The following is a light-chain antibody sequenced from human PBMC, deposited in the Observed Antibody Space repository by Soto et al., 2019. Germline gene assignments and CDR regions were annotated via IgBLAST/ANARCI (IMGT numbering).Light chain of an antibody. V-gene: IGKV3-11*01. CDR3: QQRSYSIT. CDR2: DAS. Sequence: EIESTQSPPTPSLSPGERVTPFFWASHSVTTHLAWFQQRPGQAPRLFIFDASTRARGIPARFSGRGCGADFTLTISSLEPEDFAVYYCQQRSYSITFGQGTRLEIK. CDR1: HSVTTH. J-gene: IGKJ5*01.